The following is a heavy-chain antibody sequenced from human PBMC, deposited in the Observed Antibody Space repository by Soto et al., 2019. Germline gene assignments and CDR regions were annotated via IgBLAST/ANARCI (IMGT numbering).Heavy chain of an antibody. J-gene: IGHJ3*02. D-gene: IGHD6-6*01. Sequence: SETLSLTCTVSVGSISSYYWSWIRQPPGKGLECIGYIYYSGSTNYNPSLQSRGTISVDTSKNQFSLKLSSVTAADTAVYYCARSQSIAPRPDDAFDIWGQGTMVTVSS. CDR2: IYYSGST. CDR1: VGSISSYY. V-gene: IGHV4-59*01. CDR3: ARSQSIAPRPDDAFDI.